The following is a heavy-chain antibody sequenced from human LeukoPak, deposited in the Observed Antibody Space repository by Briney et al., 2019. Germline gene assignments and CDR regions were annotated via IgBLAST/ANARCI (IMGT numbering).Heavy chain of an antibody. J-gene: IGHJ5*02. CDR3: ARSYSSTWYGGFDP. Sequence: ASVKVSCKASGSTFTSRGISWVRQAPGQGLEWMGRISTSTGNINYAQKLQGRVSMTTDTSATTAYMELRSLTSDDTAVYYCARSYSSTWYGGFDPWGQGTLATVSS. CDR2: ISTSTGNI. D-gene: IGHD6-13*01. CDR1: GSTFTSRG. V-gene: IGHV1-18*01.